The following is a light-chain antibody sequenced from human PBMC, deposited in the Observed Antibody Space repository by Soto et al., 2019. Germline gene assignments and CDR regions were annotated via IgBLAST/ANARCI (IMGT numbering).Light chain of an antibody. J-gene: IGLJ3*02. CDR1: SSDVGVYDY. CDR2: DVN. V-gene: IGLV2-11*01. CDR3: SAEAVSHTVV. Sequence: QSALTQPRSVSGSPGQSLTISCTGSSSDVGVYDYVSWYQHHPGKAPKLIIYDVNNRPSGVPGRFSGSKSGNTASLTISWLQAEDEADYHCSAEAVSHTVVFGGGTKLTVL.